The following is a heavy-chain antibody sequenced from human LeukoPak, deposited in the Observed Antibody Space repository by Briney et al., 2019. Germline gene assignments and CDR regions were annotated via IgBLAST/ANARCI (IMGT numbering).Heavy chain of an antibody. J-gene: IGHJ4*02. V-gene: IGHV1-69*04. D-gene: IGHD1-1*01. CDR3: ARAPGTPTYYFDY. CDR1: GGTFSSYA. Sequence: SVKVSCKASGGTFSSYAISWVRQAPGQGLEWMGRIIPILGIANYAQKFQGRVTITADKSTSTAYMELSSLRSEDTAVYYCARAPGTPTYYFDYWGQGTLVTVSS. CDR2: IIPILGIA.